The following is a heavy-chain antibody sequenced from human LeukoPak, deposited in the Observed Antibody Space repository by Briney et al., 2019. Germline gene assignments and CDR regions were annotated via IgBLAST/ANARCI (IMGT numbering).Heavy chain of an antibody. D-gene: IGHD6-19*01. CDR1: GGSISSYY. J-gene: IGHJ4*02. CDR3: ARGTHSSGWYWGYYFDY. CDR2: IYYSGST. Sequence: SETLSLTCTVSGGSISSYYWSWIRQPPGKGLEWIGYIYYSGSTNYNPSLKSRVTISVDTSKNQFSLKLSSVTAADTAVYYCARGTHSSGWYWGYYFDYWGQGTLVTVSS. V-gene: IGHV4-59*01.